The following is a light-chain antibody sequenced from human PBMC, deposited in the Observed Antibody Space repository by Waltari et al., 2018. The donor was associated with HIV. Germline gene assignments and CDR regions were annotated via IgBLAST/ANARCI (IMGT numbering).Light chain of an antibody. Sequence: QSALTQPPSASGSPGQSVTISCTGTSSDIGDYDYFSWYQHQPGEAPKLLIYEVLNRPSGVPHRFSGSKYSNTASLTVSGLQAEDEADYYCSSYGGNSNVIFGGGTKLTVL. J-gene: IGLJ2*01. CDR3: SSYGGNSNVI. V-gene: IGLV2-8*01. CDR1: SSDIGDYDY. CDR2: EVL.